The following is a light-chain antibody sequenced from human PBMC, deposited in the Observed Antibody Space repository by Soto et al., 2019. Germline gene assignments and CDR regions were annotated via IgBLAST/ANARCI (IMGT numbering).Light chain of an antibody. CDR2: EVS. Sequence: QSALTQPASVSGPPGQSITISCTGTSSDVGNYNYVSWYQQHPGKALKLMIYEVSNRPSGVSDRISGSKSGNTASLTISGLQAEDEADYYCSSYTSSSTPYVFGTGTKLTVL. J-gene: IGLJ1*01. V-gene: IGLV2-14*01. CDR1: SSDVGNYNY. CDR3: SSYTSSSTPYV.